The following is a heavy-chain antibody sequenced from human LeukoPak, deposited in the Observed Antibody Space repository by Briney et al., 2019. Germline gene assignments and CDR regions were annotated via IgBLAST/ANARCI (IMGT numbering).Heavy chain of an antibody. V-gene: IGHV3-48*01. CDR3: ARDPVYSGADLDY. D-gene: IGHD5-12*01. Sequence: GGSLRLSCAASGFTFSSYSMNWVRQAPGKGLEWVSYISSSSSTIYYADSVKGRFTISRDNAKNSLYLQMNSLRAEDTAVYYCARDPVYSGADLDYWGQGTLVTVSS. J-gene: IGHJ4*02. CDR1: GFTFSSYS. CDR2: ISSSSSTI.